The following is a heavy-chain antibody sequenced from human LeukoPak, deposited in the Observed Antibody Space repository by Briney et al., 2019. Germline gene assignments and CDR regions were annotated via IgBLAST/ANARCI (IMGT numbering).Heavy chain of an antibody. CDR2: IYHSGST. J-gene: IGHJ4*02. CDR3: ARGGYSYGTPQIFDY. CDR1: GGSLSGYY. Sequence: SETLSLTCAVYGGSLSGYYWSWIRQPPGKGLEWMGKIYHSGSTNYDQSLKGGFTISVDTSKNQLSLKPSSVSAADTAVYHCARGGYSYGTPQIFDYWGQGTLVTVSS. V-gene: IGHV4-34*01. D-gene: IGHD5-18*01.